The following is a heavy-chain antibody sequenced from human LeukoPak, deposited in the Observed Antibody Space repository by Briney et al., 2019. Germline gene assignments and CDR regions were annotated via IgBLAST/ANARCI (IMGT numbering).Heavy chain of an antibody. CDR3: ATSMGYYALDY. V-gene: IGHV4-59*08. D-gene: IGHD3-3*01. CDR2: IYYSGST. J-gene: IGHJ4*02. CDR1: GGSMSPYH. Sequence: PSETLSLTCTVSGGSMSPYHWGWIRQPPGKGLEWIGYIYYSGSTNYNPSLKSRVTISVDTSKNQFSLKLSSVTAADTAVYYCATSMGYYALDYWGQGTLVTVSS.